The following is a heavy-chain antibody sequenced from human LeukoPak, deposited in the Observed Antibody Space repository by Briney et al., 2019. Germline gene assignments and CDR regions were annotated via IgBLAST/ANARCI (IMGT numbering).Heavy chain of an antibody. CDR2: IYSGGST. V-gene: IGHV3-66*02. D-gene: IGHD1-26*01. Sequence: GGSLRLSCAASGFTVSSNYMTWVRQAPGKGLDWVSVIYSGGSTYYADSVKGRFAISRDNSKNTLFLQMNSLRPEDTAVYYCARGASGTYYFGYWGRGTLVTVSS. CDR1: GFTVSSNY. J-gene: IGHJ4*02. CDR3: ARGASGTYYFGY.